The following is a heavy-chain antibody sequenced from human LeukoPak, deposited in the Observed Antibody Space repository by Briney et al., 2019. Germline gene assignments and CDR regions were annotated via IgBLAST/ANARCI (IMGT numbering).Heavy chain of an antibody. V-gene: IGHV1-46*01. J-gene: IGHJ5*02. D-gene: IGHD3-22*01. Sequence: ASVKVSCKASGYTFTSYYMHWVRQAPGQGLEWMGIINPSGGSTSYAQKFQGRVTMTRDMSTSTVYMELSSLRSEDTAVYYCAREIYYYGSSGYYYFSDPWGQGTLVTVSS. CDR1: GYTFTSYY. CDR2: INPSGGST. CDR3: AREIYYYGSSGYYYFSDP.